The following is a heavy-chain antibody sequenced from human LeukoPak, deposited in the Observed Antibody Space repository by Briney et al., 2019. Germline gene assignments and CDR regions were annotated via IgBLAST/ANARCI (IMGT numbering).Heavy chain of an antibody. CDR2: INHSGST. D-gene: IGHD5-18*01. J-gene: IGHJ5*02. CDR3: ARGPRYGQPLGFDP. V-gene: IGHV4-34*01. Sequence: SETLSLTCAVYGGSFSGYYWSWLRQPPGKGLEWLGEINHSGSTNYNPSLKSRVTISVDTSKNQFSLKLSSVTAADTAVYYCARGPRYGQPLGFDPWGQGTLVTVSS. CDR1: GGSFSGYY.